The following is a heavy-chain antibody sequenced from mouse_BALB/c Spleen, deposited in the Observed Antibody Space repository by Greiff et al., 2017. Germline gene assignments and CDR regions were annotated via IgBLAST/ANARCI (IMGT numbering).Heavy chain of an antibody. V-gene: IGHV2-6-7*01. CDR1: GFSLTGYG. Sequence: VQRVESGPGLVAPSQSLSITCTVSGFSLTGYGVNWVRQPPGKGLEWLGMIWGDGSTDYNSALKSRLSISKDNSKSQVFLKMNSLQTDDTARYYCARGGNYAFPYAMDYWGQGTSVTVSS. J-gene: IGHJ4*01. D-gene: IGHD2-1*01. CDR2: IWGDGST. CDR3: ARGGNYAFPYAMDY.